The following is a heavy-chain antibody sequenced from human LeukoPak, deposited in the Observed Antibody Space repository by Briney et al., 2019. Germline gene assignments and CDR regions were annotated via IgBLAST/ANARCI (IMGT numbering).Heavy chain of an antibody. D-gene: IGHD2-15*01. CDR2: INPNSGGT. V-gene: IGHV1-2*02. CDR3: ARNRRVAATISRRYYYMDV. CDR1: GYTVTGYY. J-gene: IGHJ6*03. Sequence: ASGKVSCKASGYTVTGYYMHWVRQAAGQGLEWSGWINPNSGGTNYAQKFQGRVTMTRDTSISTAYMELSRLRSDDTAVYYCARNRRVAATISRRYYYMDVWGKGTTVTVSS.